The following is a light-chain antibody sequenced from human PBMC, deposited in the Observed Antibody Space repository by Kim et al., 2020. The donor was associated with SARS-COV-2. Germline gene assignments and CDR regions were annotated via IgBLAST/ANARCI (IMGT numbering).Light chain of an antibody. CDR2: WGS. J-gene: IGKJ4*01. Sequence: GTRNRKSRQCVLHNANNKNHLARSQQKPGQPRKLVISWGSTRESGVPDRLSGRGSGTDFALTISSLQAEDVAVYYCQQHYSDPLTFGGGNKVDIK. CDR1: QCVLHNANNKNH. CDR3: QQHYSDPLT. V-gene: IGKV4-1*01.